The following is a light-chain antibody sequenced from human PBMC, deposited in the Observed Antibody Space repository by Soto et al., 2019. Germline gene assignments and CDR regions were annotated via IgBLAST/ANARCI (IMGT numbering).Light chain of an antibody. CDR1: QSISNY. Sequence: DIPMTQSPSSLSASVGDRVTIACRASQSISNYLSWYQQKPGKAPRLLIYAASSLQSGVPSRFSGAGSGTDFTLTISSLQPEDFAVYYCQQSYFTAGGGFTFGPGTKVDIK. V-gene: IGKV1-39*01. CDR3: QQSYFTAGGGFT. J-gene: IGKJ3*01. CDR2: AAS.